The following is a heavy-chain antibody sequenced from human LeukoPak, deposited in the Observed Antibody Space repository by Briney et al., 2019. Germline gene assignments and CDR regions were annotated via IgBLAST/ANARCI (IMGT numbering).Heavy chain of an antibody. D-gene: IGHD6-19*01. Sequence: GGSLRLSCAASGFTFDGYAMHWVRQAPGKGLEWVSGISWNSGSIGYADSVKGRFTISRDNAKNSLYLQMNSLRAEDTALYYCAKSRQWLVSALDYWGQGTLVTVSS. V-gene: IGHV3-9*01. CDR2: ISWNSGSI. J-gene: IGHJ4*02. CDR1: GFTFDGYA. CDR3: AKSRQWLVSALDY.